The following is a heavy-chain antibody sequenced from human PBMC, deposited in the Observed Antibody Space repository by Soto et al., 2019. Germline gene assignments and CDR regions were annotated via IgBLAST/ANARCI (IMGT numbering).Heavy chain of an antibody. D-gene: IGHD2-15*01. CDR3: AKDRSKGSSAVITSWFDP. Sequence: VQLLESGGGLVQPGGSLRLSCAASGFTFSSYAMSWVRQAPGKGLEWVSAISGSGGSTYYADSVKGRFTISRDNSKNTLYLQMNSLRAEDTAVYYCAKDRSKGSSAVITSWFDPWGQGTLVTVSS. J-gene: IGHJ5*02. CDR2: ISGSGGST. CDR1: GFTFSSYA. V-gene: IGHV3-23*01.